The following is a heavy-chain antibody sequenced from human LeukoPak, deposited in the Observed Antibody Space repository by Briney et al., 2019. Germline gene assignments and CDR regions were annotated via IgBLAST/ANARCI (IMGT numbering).Heavy chain of an antibody. CDR1: GFTFSSYA. V-gene: IGHV3-30*04. CDR2: ISYDGSNK. J-gene: IGHJ4*02. CDR3: ARDWYYDILDEVDY. Sequence: PGGSLRLSCAASGFTFSSYAMHWVRQAPSKGLEWVAVISYDGSNKYYADSVKGRFTISGDNSKNTLYLQMNSLRAEDTAVYYCARDWYYDILDEVDYWGQGTLVTVSS. D-gene: IGHD3-9*01.